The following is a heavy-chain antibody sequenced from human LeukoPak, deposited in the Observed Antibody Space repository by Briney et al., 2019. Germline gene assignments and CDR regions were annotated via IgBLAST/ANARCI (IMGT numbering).Heavy chain of an antibody. J-gene: IGHJ4*02. CDR3: ARVERIVGAPFDY. Sequence: GGSLRLSCAASGFTFSSYEMNWVRQAPGKGLEWVSYISTSGSTIYYADSVKGRFTISRDNAKNSLYLQMNSLRAEDTAVYYCARVERIVGAPFDYWGQGTLVTVSS. CDR1: GFTFSSYE. D-gene: IGHD1-26*01. V-gene: IGHV3-48*03. CDR2: ISTSGSTI.